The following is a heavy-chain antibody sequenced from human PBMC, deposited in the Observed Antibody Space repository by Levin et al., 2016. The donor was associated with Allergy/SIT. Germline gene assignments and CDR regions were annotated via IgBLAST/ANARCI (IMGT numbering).Heavy chain of an antibody. CDR2: IIPTFGPA. D-gene: IGHD2-21*02. CDR3: ARVPDKTEKFHYYAMDV. Sequence: SVKVSCKASAGTLSSSTIAWVRQAPGQGLEWLGGIIPTFGPANYAQTFRDRLTITADESTSTSFMELSGLRSEDTAVYYCARVPDKTEKFHYYAMDVWGQGTSVTVSS. J-gene: IGHJ6*02. V-gene: IGHV1-69*13. CDR1: AGTLSSST.